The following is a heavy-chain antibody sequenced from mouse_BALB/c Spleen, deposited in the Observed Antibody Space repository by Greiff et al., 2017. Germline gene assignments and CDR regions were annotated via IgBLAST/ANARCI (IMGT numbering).Heavy chain of an antibody. D-gene: IGHD1-1*01. CDR1: GFTFSSYA. CDR2: ISSGGST. Sequence: EVNLVESGGGLVKPGGSLKLSCAASGFTFSSYAMSWVRQTPEKRLEWVASISSGGSTYYPDSVKGRFTISRDNARNILYLQMSSLRSEDTAMYYCARGPYYYGSSYVYFDYWGQGTTLTVSS. CDR3: ARGPYYYGSSYVYFDY. J-gene: IGHJ2*01. V-gene: IGHV5-6-5*01.